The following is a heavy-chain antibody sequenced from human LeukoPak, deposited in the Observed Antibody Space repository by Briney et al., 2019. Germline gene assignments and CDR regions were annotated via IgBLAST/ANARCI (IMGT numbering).Heavy chain of an antibody. J-gene: IGHJ5*02. Sequence: GGSLRLSCAASGFTFSSYSMNWVRQAPGKGLEWVSYISSSSSTIYYADSVKGRFTISRDNAKDSLYLQMNSLRAEDTAVYYCARGLSGWSWDPWGQGTLVTVSS. V-gene: IGHV3-48*01. CDR2: ISSSSSTI. CDR1: GFTFSSYS. CDR3: ARGLSGWSWDP. D-gene: IGHD6-19*01.